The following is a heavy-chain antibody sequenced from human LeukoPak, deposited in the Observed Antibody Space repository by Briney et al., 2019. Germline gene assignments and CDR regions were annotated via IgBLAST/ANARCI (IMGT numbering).Heavy chain of an antibody. CDR1: GGSISSGSYY. J-gene: IGHJ4*02. V-gene: IGHV4-61*02. CDR2: IYTSGST. Sequence: SETLSLTCTVSGGSISSGSYYWSWIRQPAGKGLEWIGRIYTSGSTNYNPSLKSRVTISVDTSKNQFSLKLSSVTAADTAVYYCASSFYDFWSGYYSYFDYWGQGTLVTVSS. D-gene: IGHD3-3*01. CDR3: ASSFYDFWSGYYSYFDY.